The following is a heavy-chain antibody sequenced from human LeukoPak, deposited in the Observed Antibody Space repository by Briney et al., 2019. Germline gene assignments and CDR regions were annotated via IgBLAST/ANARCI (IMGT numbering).Heavy chain of an antibody. Sequence: GGSLRLSCTASGSTFSSYSMNWVRQAPGKGLEWVSYITGSSSTIFYADSVKGRFTISRDNAKSSLYLQMNSLRAEDTAVYYCARGRRPVDYWGQGTLVTVSS. V-gene: IGHV3-48*04. CDR1: GSTFSSYS. J-gene: IGHJ4*02. CDR3: ARGRRPVDY. D-gene: IGHD2-2*01. CDR2: ITGSSSTI.